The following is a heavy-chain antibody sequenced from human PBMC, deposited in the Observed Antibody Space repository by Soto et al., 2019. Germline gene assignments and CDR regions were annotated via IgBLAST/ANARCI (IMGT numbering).Heavy chain of an antibody. D-gene: IGHD3-10*01. CDR2: ISVYNGNK. Sequence: QLVQSGGEVKEPGASVQVSCKASGYTFNNYGITWVRQAPGQGLEWLGWISVYNGNKNYAKKVQGRVSMTADTSTSTAHMELRSLQSDDTAVYFCARVAITLIRGLKVDFYSMDVWGHWTTVTVSS. CDR1: GYTFNNYG. CDR3: ARVAITLIRGLKVDFYSMDV. J-gene: IGHJ6*02. V-gene: IGHV1-18*01.